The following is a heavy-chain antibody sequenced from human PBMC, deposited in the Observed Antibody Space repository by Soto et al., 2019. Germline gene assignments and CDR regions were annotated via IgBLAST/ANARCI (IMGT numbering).Heavy chain of an antibody. CDR3: ARVNQQLVLDWFDP. Sequence: ASVKVSCTASGYTFTIYGISWVRQAPGQGLEWMGWISAYNGNTNYAQKLQGRVTMTTDTSTSTAYMELRSLRSDDTAVYYCARVNQQLVLDWFDPWGQGTLVTVSS. CDR1: GYTFTIYG. V-gene: IGHV1-18*01. D-gene: IGHD6-13*01. J-gene: IGHJ5*02. CDR2: ISAYNGNT.